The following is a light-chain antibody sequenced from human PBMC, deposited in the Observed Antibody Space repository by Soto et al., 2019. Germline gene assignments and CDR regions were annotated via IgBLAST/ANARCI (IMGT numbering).Light chain of an antibody. V-gene: IGKV3-20*01. CDR2: DAS. CDR1: QSVGSNK. Sequence: EIVLTQSPGTLSLSPGERATLSCRASQSVGSNKLAWYQQKRGQAPRFLMYDASTRATGIPDRFSGSGSGTDFTLTISRLEPEDFAVYYSQQYGSTPLTFCGGTKVEIK. CDR3: QQYGSTPLT. J-gene: IGKJ4*01.